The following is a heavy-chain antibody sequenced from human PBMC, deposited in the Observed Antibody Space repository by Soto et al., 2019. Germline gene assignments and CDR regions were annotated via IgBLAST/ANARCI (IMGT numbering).Heavy chain of an antibody. CDR2: INGPGYIT. CDR3: AKDDGYDHWDFDY. D-gene: IGHD5-18*01. Sequence: EVQLLESGGGLVQPGGSQSLSCEASGFTFNYFAMSWVRQAPGKGLEWVATINGPGYITYYADSVTGRFTISRDNSKNTLSLQMNSLSPEDTAIYYCAKDDGYDHWDFDYWGRGTLVTVSS. J-gene: IGHJ4*02. V-gene: IGHV3-23*01. CDR1: GFTFNYFA.